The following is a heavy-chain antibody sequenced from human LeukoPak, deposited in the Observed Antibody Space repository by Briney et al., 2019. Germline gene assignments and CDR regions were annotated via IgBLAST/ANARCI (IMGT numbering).Heavy chain of an antibody. CDR3: ARGGYSYGSYYFDY. J-gene: IGHJ4*02. V-gene: IGHV4-59*01. D-gene: IGHD5-18*01. Sequence: SETLSLTCTASGGSFSSYYRSWIRQPPGKGLEWIGYIYYSGSANYNPSLKSRVTISVDTSKNQFSLKLSSVTAADTAVYYCARGGYSYGSYYFDYWGQGTLVTVSS. CDR1: GGSFSSYY. CDR2: IYYSGSA.